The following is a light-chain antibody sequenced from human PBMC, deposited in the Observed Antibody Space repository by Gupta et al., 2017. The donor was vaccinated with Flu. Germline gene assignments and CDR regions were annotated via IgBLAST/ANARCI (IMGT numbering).Light chain of an antibody. Sequence: QSALTQPASVSGSPGQSITISCTGTSSDVGDYNHVSWYQQHPGKAPKLMIYAVSNRPSGVSNRFSGSKSGNTASLTISGLQAEDEADYYCSSYTSTSTLVVVIGGGTKVTVL. CDR3: SSYTSTSTLVVV. J-gene: IGLJ2*01. CDR1: SSDVGDYNH. V-gene: IGLV2-14*03. CDR2: AVS.